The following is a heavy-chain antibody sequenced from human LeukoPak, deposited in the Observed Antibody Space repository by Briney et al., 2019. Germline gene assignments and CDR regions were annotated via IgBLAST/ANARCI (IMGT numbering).Heavy chain of an antibody. CDR1: GGSISSSNYY. Sequence: SETLSLTCTVSGGSISSSNYYWGWIRQPPGKGLEWIGSIYYSGSTYYNPSLKSRVTISVDTSKNQFSLKLSSVSAAGTAVYYCARHPVLRYLGTWGQGTLVTVSS. V-gene: IGHV4-39*01. CDR2: IYYSGST. CDR3: ARHPVLRYLGT. D-gene: IGHD3-9*01. J-gene: IGHJ4*02.